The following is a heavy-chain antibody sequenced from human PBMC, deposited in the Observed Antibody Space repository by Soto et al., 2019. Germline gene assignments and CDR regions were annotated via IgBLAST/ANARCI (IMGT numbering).Heavy chain of an antibody. Sequence: VQLVESGGGLVKPGGSLRLSCAASGFTFSSYSMNWVRQAPGKGLEWVSSISSSSSYIYYADSVKGRFTISRDNAKNSLYLQMNSLRAEDTAVYYCARDRRQDIVVVPAASYYFDYWGQGTLVTVSS. D-gene: IGHD2-2*01. CDR2: ISSSSSYI. CDR1: GFTFSSYS. J-gene: IGHJ4*02. CDR3: ARDRRQDIVVVPAASYYFDY. V-gene: IGHV3-21*01.